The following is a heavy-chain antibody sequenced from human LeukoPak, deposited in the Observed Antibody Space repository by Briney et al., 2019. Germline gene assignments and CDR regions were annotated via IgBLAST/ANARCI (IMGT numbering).Heavy chain of an antibody. V-gene: IGHV4-4*07. CDR3: AREPHDSDAVPGI. CDR1: GGSISSYY. CDR2: VHRSGDT. J-gene: IGHJ3*02. D-gene: IGHD2-15*01. Sequence: SETLSLTCSVSGGSISSYYWSWIRQPAGKGLEWIGRVHRSGDTNYNPSLKSRLTMSVETSKNQISLRLRSVSAADTAVYYCAREPHDSDAVPGIWGQGTMVTVSS.